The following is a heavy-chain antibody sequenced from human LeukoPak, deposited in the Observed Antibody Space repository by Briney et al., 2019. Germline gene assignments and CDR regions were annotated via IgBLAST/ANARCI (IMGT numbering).Heavy chain of an antibody. V-gene: IGHV3-53*01. J-gene: IGHJ4*02. CDR1: GFNVSSNY. Sequence: PGGSLRLSCAASGFNVSSNYMSWVRQAPGKGLEWVSVIYSGGSTYYADSVKGRFIISRDNSKNMLYLQMNSLRAEDTAVYYRARGGYSYGLTYWGQGTLVTVSS. CDR2: IYSGGST. CDR3: ARGGYSYGLTY. D-gene: IGHD5-18*01.